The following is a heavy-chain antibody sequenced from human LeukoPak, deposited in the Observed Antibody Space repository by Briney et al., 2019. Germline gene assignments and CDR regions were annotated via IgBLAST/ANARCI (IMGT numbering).Heavy chain of an antibody. J-gene: IGHJ3*02. CDR1: GFIFSSYA. D-gene: IGHD5-24*01. CDR3: AKDSGGWLQYDAFDI. V-gene: IGHV3-23*01. CDR2: ISGSGGST. Sequence: GGSLRLSCAASGFIFSSYAMSWVRQAPGKGLEWVSAISGSGGSTYYADSVKGRFTISRDNSKNTLYLQMNSLRAEDTAVYYCAKDSGGWLQYDAFDIWGQGTMVTVSS.